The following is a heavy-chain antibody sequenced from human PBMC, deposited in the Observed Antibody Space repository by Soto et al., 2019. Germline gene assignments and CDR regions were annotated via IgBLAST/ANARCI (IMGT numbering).Heavy chain of an antibody. CDR3: ARWVAVVSNFDY. J-gene: IGHJ4*02. D-gene: IGHD3-22*01. CDR1: GGSISSSSYY. Sequence: SETLSLTCTVSGGSISSSSYYWGWIRQPPGKGLEWIGNIYYSGSSHYNPSLKSRVTISVDTSKNQFSLKLSSVTAADTAVHYCARWVAVVSNFDYWGQGTLVTVS. V-gene: IGHV4-39*01. CDR2: IYYSGSS.